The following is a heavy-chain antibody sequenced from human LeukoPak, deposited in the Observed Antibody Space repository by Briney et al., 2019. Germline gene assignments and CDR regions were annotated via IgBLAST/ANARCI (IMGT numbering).Heavy chain of an antibody. V-gene: IGHV3-74*01. CDR1: GFTFSRYW. CDR2: INTDGSTT. Sequence: PGGSLRLSCAASGFTFSRYWMHWVRQAPGKGLVWVSVINTDGSTTSYADSVRGRFTISRDNAKNTLYLQMNSLRAEDTAVYYCTRGSLEDWGQGTLVTVSS. CDR3: TRGSLED. J-gene: IGHJ4*02.